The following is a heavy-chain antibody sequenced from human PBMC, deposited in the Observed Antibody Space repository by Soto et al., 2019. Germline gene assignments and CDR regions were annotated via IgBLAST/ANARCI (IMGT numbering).Heavy chain of an antibody. CDR3: ARRKERSGPNYFDY. J-gene: IGHJ4*02. CDR1: GYTFITYD. V-gene: IGHV1-8*01. CDR2: MNPSNGNA. Sequence: ASVKVSCKASGYTFITYDINWVRQATGQGLELMGWMNPSNGNAVYAQKFQGRLTMTRNTSISTAYMELSSLRSDDTAVYFCARRKERSGPNYFDYWGQGSLVTVSS.